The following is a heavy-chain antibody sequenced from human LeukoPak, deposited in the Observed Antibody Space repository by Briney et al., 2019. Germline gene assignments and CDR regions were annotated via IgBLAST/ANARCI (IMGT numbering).Heavy chain of an antibody. V-gene: IGHV3-30-3*01. D-gene: IGHD3-10*01. Sequence: TGGSLRLSCAASGFTFSSYAMHWVRQAPGKGLEWVAVISYDGSNKYYADSVKGRFTISRDNSKNTLYLQMNSLRAEDTAVYYCARSYGIGHSPLDYWGQGTLVTVSS. CDR1: GFTFSSYA. CDR3: ARSYGIGHSPLDY. J-gene: IGHJ4*02. CDR2: ISYDGSNK.